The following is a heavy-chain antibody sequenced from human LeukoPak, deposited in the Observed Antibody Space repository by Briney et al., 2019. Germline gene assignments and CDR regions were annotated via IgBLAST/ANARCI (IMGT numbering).Heavy chain of an antibody. CDR1: GGSISSGDYY. CDR2: IYYSGST. Sequence: PSETLSLTCTVSGGSISSGDYYWRWIRQPPGKGLEWIGYIYYSGSTYYNPSLKSRVTISVDTSKNQFSLKLSSVTAADTAVYYCAKGLGYCSSTSCYGYYYGMDVWGQGTTVTVSS. V-gene: IGHV4-30-4*01. D-gene: IGHD2-2*01. CDR3: AKGLGYCSSTSCYGYYYGMDV. J-gene: IGHJ6*02.